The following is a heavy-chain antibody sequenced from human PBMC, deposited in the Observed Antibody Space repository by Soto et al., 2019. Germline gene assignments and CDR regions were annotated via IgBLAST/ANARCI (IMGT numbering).Heavy chain of an antibody. D-gene: IGHD2-21*02. CDR1: GFTFSSYA. J-gene: IGHJ4*02. CDR3: ARGDAIVVVTAIDHDTNDY. CDR2: ISYDGSNK. Sequence: QVQLVESGGGVVQPGRSLRLSCAASGFTFSSYAMHWVRQAPGKGLEWVAVISYDGSNKYYADSVKGRFTISRDNSKNTLYLQRNSLRAEDTAVYYCARGDAIVVVTAIDHDTNDYWGQGTLVTVS. V-gene: IGHV3-30-3*01.